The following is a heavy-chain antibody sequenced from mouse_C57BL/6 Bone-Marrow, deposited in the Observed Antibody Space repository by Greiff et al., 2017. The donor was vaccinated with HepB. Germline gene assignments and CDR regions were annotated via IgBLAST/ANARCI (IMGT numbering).Heavy chain of an antibody. CDR2: INTGGTYT. CDR1: GFTFSTSG. Sequence: EVKLVDSGGDLVKPGGSLKLSCAASGFTFSTSGMSWVRQTPDKRLEWVATINTGGTYTYYADSVRGRFTISRDTAKNTLFLLMSSLKSEDSAIYYCARDRFDYYFDYWGQGTTLTVSS. V-gene: IGHV5-6*01. CDR3: ARDRFDYYFDY. J-gene: IGHJ2*01.